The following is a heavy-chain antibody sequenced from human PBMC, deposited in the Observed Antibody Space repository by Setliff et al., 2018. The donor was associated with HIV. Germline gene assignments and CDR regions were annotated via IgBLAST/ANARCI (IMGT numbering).Heavy chain of an antibody. CDR3: ARPAATWDFDY. CDR2: IGAKNDNT. D-gene: IGHD2-2*01. Sequence: ASVQVSCKGSGGSLSNYVISWVRRAPGQGLEWMGWIGAKNDNTNYARQFQGRVTMTTDTSTNTVYMELRSLTSDDTAVYYCARPAATWDFDYWGQGTLVTVSS. J-gene: IGHJ4*02. CDR1: GGSLSNYV. V-gene: IGHV1-18*01.